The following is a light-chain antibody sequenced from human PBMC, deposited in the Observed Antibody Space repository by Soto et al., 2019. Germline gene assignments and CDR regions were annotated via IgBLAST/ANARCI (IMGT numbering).Light chain of an antibody. Sequence: IVMTQSPATLSVSPGERGTLSCRASQSVGSDLAWYQQKPGQAPRLLIYGASTRATGIPARFSGSGSGTDFNLTITSPQSEDSAVYYCQQYNDWPPYSFGQGTKLEVK. V-gene: IGKV3-15*01. CDR1: QSVGSD. CDR3: QQYNDWPPYS. J-gene: IGKJ2*03. CDR2: GAS.